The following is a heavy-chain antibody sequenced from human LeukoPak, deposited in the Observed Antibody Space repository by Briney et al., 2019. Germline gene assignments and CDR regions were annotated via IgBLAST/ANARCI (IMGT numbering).Heavy chain of an antibody. D-gene: IGHD6-13*01. CDR3: APGQQLVGGGLDY. J-gene: IGHJ4*02. Sequence: GVLRLSCAASGFTFSSYEMSWVRQAPGKGLEWVSSISSSSSYIYYADSVKGRFTISRDNAKNSLYLQMNSLRAEDTAVYYCAPGQQLVGGGLDYWGQGTLVTVSS. CDR2: ISSSSSYI. CDR1: GFTFSSYE. V-gene: IGHV3-21*01.